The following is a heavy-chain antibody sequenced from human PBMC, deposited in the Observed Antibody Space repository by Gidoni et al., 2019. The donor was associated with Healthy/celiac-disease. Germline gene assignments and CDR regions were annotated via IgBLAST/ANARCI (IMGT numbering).Heavy chain of an antibody. Sequence: QVQLQQWGAGLLKPSETLSLTCAVYGGSFSGYYWSWIRQPPGKGLEWIGEINHSGSTNYNPSLKSRVNISVDTSKNQFSLKLSSVTAADTAVYYCAGRHGYYDSSGYYYWFDPWGQGTLVTVSS. D-gene: IGHD3-22*01. V-gene: IGHV4-34*01. CDR3: AGRHGYYDSSGYYYWFDP. CDR1: GGSFSGYY. CDR2: INHSGST. J-gene: IGHJ5*02.